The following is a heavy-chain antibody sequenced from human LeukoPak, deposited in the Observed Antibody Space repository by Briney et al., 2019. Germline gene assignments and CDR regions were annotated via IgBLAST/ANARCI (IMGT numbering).Heavy chain of an antibody. CDR1: GDSMRSYY. CDR3: ARSGYDWDPRYNIEV. V-gene: IGHV4-59*01. Sequence: PSETLSLTCTVSGDSMRSYYWTWIRQSPGKGLEWIGDVYHSGGTSYNPSLKSRVTISVDTSKNQFSLKLTSVTAADTAMYYCARSGYDWDPRYNIEVWGKGTTVTVSS. J-gene: IGHJ6*03. CDR2: VYHSGGT. D-gene: IGHD3-9*01.